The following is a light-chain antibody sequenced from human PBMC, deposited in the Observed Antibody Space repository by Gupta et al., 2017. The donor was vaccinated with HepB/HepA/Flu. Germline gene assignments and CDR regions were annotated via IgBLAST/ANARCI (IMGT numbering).Light chain of an antibody. V-gene: IGKV1-39*01. CDR2: AAS. CDR1: QSISSY. Sequence: DIQVTQSRSSLSASVGDRVTITCRASQSISSYLNWHQQKPGKAPKLLIYAASSLQSGVPSRFSGSGSGTDFTLTISSLQPEDFATYYCQQSYSTPGTFGQGTKVEIK. J-gene: IGKJ1*01. CDR3: QQSYSTPGT.